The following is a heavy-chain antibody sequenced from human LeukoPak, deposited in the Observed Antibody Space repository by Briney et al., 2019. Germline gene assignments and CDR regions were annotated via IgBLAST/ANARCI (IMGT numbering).Heavy chain of an antibody. J-gene: IGHJ4*02. Sequence: QPGGSLRLSCAASGFTFSSYAMSWVRQAPGKGLEWVSGISGSGGRTSYADSVKGRFTISRDNSKNTLYLQMNSLRAEDTAVYYCAKDRRRWLQPLFGYWGQGTLVTVSS. D-gene: IGHD5-24*01. CDR2: ISGSGGRT. CDR1: GFTFSSYA. V-gene: IGHV3-23*01. CDR3: AKDRRRWLQPLFGY.